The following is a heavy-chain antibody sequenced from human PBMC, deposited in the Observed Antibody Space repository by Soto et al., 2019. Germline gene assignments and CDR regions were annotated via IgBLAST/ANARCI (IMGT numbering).Heavy chain of an antibody. J-gene: IGHJ6*03. D-gene: IGHD2-15*01. Sequence: ASVKVSCKASGYTFTSYDIKWVRQATGQGLEWMGWMNPNSGNTGYAQKFQGRVTMTRNTSISTAYMELSSLRSEDTAVYYCAREYCSGGSCYPGDYYYYYMDVWGKGTTVTVSS. CDR1: GYTFTSYD. CDR3: AREYCSGGSCYPGDYYYYYMDV. CDR2: MNPNSGNT. V-gene: IGHV1-8*01.